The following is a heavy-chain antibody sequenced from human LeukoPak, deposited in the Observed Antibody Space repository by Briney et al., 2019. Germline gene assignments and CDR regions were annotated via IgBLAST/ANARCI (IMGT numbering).Heavy chain of an antibody. CDR3: ARGPRCTSSSCYSYDY. CDR2: IYTSGST. J-gene: IGHJ4*02. Sequence: TSETLSLTCTVSGGSISSYYWSWIRQPAGKGLEWIGRIYTSGSTKYNPSLKSRVTMSVDTSKNQFSLKVSSVTAADTAVYYCARGPRCTSSSCYSYDYWGQGTLVIVSS. CDR1: GGSISSYY. V-gene: IGHV4-4*07. D-gene: IGHD2-2*01.